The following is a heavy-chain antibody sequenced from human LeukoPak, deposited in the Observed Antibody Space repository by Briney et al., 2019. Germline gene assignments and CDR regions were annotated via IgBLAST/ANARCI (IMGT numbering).Heavy chain of an antibody. CDR1: GGSISSYY. D-gene: IGHD3-16*01. Sequence: PSETLSLTRTVSGGSISSYYWSWIRQPPGEGLEWIGYIYYSGSTYYNPSLKSRVTISVDTSKNQFSLKLSSVTAADTAVYYRARGNYDYVWGGIDYWGQGTLVTVSS. J-gene: IGHJ4*02. V-gene: IGHV4-59*04. CDR2: IYYSGST. CDR3: ARGNYDYVWGGIDY.